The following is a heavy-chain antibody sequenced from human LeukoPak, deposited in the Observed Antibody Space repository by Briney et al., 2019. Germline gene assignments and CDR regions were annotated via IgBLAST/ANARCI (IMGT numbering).Heavy chain of an antibody. CDR2: INPSGGST. J-gene: IGHJ2*01. Sequence: ASVKVSCKASGYTFTSYYMHWVRQAPGQGLEWMGIINPSGGSTSYAQKFQGRVTMTRDTSTSTVYMELSSLRSADTAVYYCARERGYYDSSGYEDLAFDLWGRGTLVAVSS. CDR3: ARERGYYDSSGYEDLAFDL. CDR1: GYTFTSYY. V-gene: IGHV1-46*01. D-gene: IGHD3-22*01.